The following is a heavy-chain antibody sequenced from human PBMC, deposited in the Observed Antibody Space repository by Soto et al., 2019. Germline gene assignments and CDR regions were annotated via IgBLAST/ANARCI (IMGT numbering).Heavy chain of an antibody. V-gene: IGHV2-26*01. CDR2: IFSNDEK. D-gene: IGHD4-17*01. J-gene: IGHJ5*02. CDR1: GFSLSNARMG. CDR3: ARTPLRSPYNWFDP. Sequence: SGPTLVNPTETLTLTCTFSGFSLSNARMGVSWIRQPPGKALEWLAHIFSNDEKSYSTSLKSRLTISKDTSKSQVVLTMTNMDPVDTATYYCARTPLRSPYNWFDPWGQGTLVTVSS.